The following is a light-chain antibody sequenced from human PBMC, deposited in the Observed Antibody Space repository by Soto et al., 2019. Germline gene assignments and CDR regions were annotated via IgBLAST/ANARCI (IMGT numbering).Light chain of an antibody. Sequence: QSVLTQPASVSGSPEQSITISCTGTSSDVGGYNYVSWYQQHPGKAPKLMIYDVNNRPSGVSDRFSGSKSGNTASLTISGLQAEDEADYFCSSYTSSNTLYVLGAGTKVTVL. CDR2: DVN. V-gene: IGLV2-14*01. CDR3: SSYTSSNTLYV. J-gene: IGLJ1*01. CDR1: SSDVGGYNY.